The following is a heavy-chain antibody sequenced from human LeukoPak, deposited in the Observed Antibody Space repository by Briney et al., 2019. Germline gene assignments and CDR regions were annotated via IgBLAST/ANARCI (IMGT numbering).Heavy chain of an antibody. J-gene: IGHJ4*02. CDR3: ARDLNLEDFDY. V-gene: IGHV3-33*01. D-gene: IGHD1-14*01. Sequence: GGSLRLSCAASGFVFRIYDVHWVRQAPGKGVEGGAIIWLDGSATYYGDSVKGRFTVSRDNSNNTLYLQMNSLRVEDTAVYYCARDLNLEDFDYWGQGTLVAVSS. CDR2: IWLDGSAT. CDR1: GFVFRIYD.